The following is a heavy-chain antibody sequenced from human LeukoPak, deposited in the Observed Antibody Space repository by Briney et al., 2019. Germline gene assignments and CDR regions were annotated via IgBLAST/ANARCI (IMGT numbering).Heavy chain of an antibody. V-gene: IGHV3-23*01. CDR3: ARERGYGSGTFDY. CDR1: GFTFSNYG. Sequence: GGSLRLSCAASGFTFSNYGMNWVRQAPGKGLEWVSGITSSGITYYADSVKGRFTVSRDNSKNTLYLQMNSLRAEDRAVYYCARERGYGSGTFDYWGQGIQVTTSS. J-gene: IGHJ4*02. CDR2: ITSSGIT. D-gene: IGHD3-10*01.